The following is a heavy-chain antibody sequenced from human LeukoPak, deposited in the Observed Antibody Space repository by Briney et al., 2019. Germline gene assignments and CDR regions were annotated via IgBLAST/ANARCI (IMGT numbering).Heavy chain of an antibody. CDR1: GYTFTSYG. V-gene: IGHV1-18*01. CDR2: ISAYNGNT. Sequence: ASVEVSCKASGYTFTSYGISGVRQAPGQGRDWMGWISAYNGNTNYAQKLQSSITMTTDNSTSTAYMELRSLRSDDTAVYYCARTISAFDIWGQGTMVTVSS. CDR3: ARTISAFDI. J-gene: IGHJ3*02. D-gene: IGHD4/OR15-4a*01.